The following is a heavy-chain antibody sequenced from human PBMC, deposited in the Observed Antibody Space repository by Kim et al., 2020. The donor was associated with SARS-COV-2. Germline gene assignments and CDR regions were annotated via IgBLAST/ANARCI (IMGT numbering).Heavy chain of an antibody. D-gene: IGHD6-13*01. Sequence: KGRFTISRDTSKNTLYLQMNSLRAEDTAVYYGAKEGSSSWYQNYYYGMDVWGQGTTVTVAS. V-gene: IGHV3-30*02. CDR3: AKEGSSSWYQNYYYGMDV. J-gene: IGHJ6*02.